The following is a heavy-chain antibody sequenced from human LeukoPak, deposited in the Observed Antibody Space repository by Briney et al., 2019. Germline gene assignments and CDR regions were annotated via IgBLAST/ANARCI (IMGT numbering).Heavy chain of an antibody. CDR2: ISANRGDT. CDR1: GYTFTVNG. Sequence: ASVKVSCKASGYTFTVNGISWMRQAPGQGLEWLGWISANRGDTNYAEQFQGRLTLATDTSTSTAYMELRSLRDDDTAVYYCARDRWYAFDYWGQGTLVTVSS. D-gene: IGHD6-13*01. J-gene: IGHJ4*02. V-gene: IGHV1-18*01. CDR3: ARDRWYAFDY.